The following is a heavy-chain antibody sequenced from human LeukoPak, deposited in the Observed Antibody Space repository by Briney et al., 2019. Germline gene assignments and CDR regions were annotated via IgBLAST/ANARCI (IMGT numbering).Heavy chain of an antibody. CDR1: GGSISSGGYY. CDR3: ARYEQPPDWFDP. CDR2: IYTSGST. V-gene: IGHV4-61*08. D-gene: IGHD6-13*01. Sequence: PSETLSLTCTVSGGSISSGGYYWSWIRQPPGKGLEWIGYIYTSGSTNYNPSLKSRVTISVDTSKNQFSLKLSSVTAADTAVYYCARYEQPPDWFDPWGQGTLVTVSS. J-gene: IGHJ5*02.